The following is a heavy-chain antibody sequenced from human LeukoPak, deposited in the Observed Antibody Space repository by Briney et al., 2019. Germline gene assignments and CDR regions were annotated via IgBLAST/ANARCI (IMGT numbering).Heavy chain of an antibody. CDR1: GGSISSYY. V-gene: IGHV4-59*08. J-gene: IGHJ5*02. CDR2: IYYSGST. CDR3: ARLYDSSGYYRNWFDP. Sequence: SETLSLTCTVSGGSISSYYWSWIRQPPGKGLEWIGYIYYSGSTNYNPSLKSRVTISVDTSKNQFSLKLSSVTAADTAVYYCARLYDSSGYYRNWFDPWGQGTLVTVSS. D-gene: IGHD3-22*01.